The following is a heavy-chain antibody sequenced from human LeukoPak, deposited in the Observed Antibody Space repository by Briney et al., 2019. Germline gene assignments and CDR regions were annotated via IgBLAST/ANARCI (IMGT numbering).Heavy chain of an antibody. D-gene: IGHD2-21*02. J-gene: IGHJ3*02. Sequence: GESLKISCKGSGYSFTSYWIGWVRQMPGKGLEWMGIIYPGDSDTRYSPSFQGQVTISADKSISTAYLQWSSLKASDTAMYYCARHPSYCGGDCRGDDVFDIWGQGTMVTVSS. CDR3: ARHPSYCGGDCRGDDVFDI. V-gene: IGHV5-51*01. CDR2: IYPGDSDT. CDR1: GYSFTSYW.